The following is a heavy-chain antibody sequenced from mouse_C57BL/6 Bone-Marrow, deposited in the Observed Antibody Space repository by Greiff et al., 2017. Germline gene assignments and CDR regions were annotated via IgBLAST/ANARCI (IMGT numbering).Heavy chain of an antibody. CDR1: GYTFTSYG. CDR2: IYPRSGNT. Sequence: QVQLQQSGAELARPGASVKLSCKASGYTFTSYGISWVKQRTGQGLEWIGEIYPRSGNTYYNEKFKGKATLTADKSSSKAYMELRSLTSEDSAVYFCARAGLIYYGFFDYWGQGTTLTVSS. J-gene: IGHJ2*01. V-gene: IGHV1-81*01. CDR3: ARAGLIYYGFFDY. D-gene: IGHD2-2*01.